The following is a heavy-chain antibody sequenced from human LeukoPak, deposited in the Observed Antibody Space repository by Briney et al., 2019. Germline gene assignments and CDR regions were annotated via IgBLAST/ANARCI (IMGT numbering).Heavy chain of an antibody. Sequence: SGTLSLTCAVSGGSISSSNWWSWVRQPPGKGLEWIGEIYHSGSTNYNPSLKSRVTISVDKSKNQFSLKLSSVTAADTAVYYCARDYYGSSGPTRYGMDVWGQGTTVTVSS. V-gene: IGHV4-4*02. J-gene: IGHJ6*02. CDR2: IYHSGST. CDR1: GGSISSSNW. CDR3: ARDYYGSSGPTRYGMDV. D-gene: IGHD3-22*01.